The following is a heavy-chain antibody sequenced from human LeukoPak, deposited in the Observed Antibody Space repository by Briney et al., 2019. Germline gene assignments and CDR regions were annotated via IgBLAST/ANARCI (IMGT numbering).Heavy chain of an antibody. V-gene: IGHV3-21*04. D-gene: IGHD1-26*01. CDR1: AFSLNTYN. J-gene: IGHJ4*02. Sequence: GGSLRLSCAGSAFSLNTYNMNWVCQAPGKGLERVSSISYTGTYIYYADSVKGRFTISRDNAQNSVYLQMNSLRAEDTAVYYCVRDCGTYRPIDYWGQGTLVTVSS. CDR2: ISYTGTYI. CDR3: VRDCGTYRPIDY.